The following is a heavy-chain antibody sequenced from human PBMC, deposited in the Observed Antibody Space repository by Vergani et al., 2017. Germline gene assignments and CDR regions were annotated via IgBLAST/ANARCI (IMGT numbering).Heavy chain of an antibody. CDR3: ARRDSSSPALDY. D-gene: IGHD6-6*01. V-gene: IGHV3-21*01. CDR1: GFTFSSYS. J-gene: IGHJ4*02. CDR2: ISSSSSYI. Sequence: EVQLVESGGGLVKPGGSLRLSCAASGFTFSSYSMNWVRQAPGKGLEWVSSISSSSSYIYYADSVKGRFTISRDNAKNSLYLQMNSLRAEDTAVYYCARRDSSSPALDYWGQGTLVTVSS.